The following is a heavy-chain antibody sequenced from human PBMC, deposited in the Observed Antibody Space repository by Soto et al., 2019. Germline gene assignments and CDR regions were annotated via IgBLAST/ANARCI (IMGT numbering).Heavy chain of an antibody. V-gene: IGHV4-59*01. Sequence: PSETLSLTCTVSGGSMSSYYWDWIRQPPGKRLEWIGNINYSGSTNYNPSLKSRVTISVDTSKNQLSLKLTSVTAADTAVYYCARGGGSSGVWGQGTLVTVYS. CDR1: GGSMSSYY. D-gene: IGHD2-15*01. J-gene: IGHJ4*02. CDR3: ARGGGSSGV. CDR2: INYSGST.